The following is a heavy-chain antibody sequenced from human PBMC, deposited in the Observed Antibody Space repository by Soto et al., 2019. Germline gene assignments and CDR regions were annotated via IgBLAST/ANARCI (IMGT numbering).Heavy chain of an antibody. CDR1: GGTFSSYA. CDR3: ARVRDYYDSSGYYDY. CDR2: IIPIFGTA. V-gene: IGHV1-69*13. D-gene: IGHD3-22*01. Sequence: SVKASCKASGGTFSSYAISWVRQAPGQGLEWMGGIIPIFGTANYAQKFQGRVTITADESTSTAYMELSSLRSEDTAVYYCARVRDYYDSSGYYDYWGQGTLVTVSS. J-gene: IGHJ4*02.